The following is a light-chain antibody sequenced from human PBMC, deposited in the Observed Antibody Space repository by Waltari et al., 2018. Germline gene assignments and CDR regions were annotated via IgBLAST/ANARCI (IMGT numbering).Light chain of an antibody. CDR1: TGTVTRGQY. J-gene: IGLJ3*02. Sequence: QAVVTQEPSLTVSPGGTVTLTCGSSTGTVTRGQYPYWFQPKPGQVPRTLIYDTSNKHSWTPARCSGSLLGGKAALTLSGAQPEDEAEYYCLLWYSGARWVFGGGTKLSVL. CDR3: LLWYSGARWV. CDR2: DTS. V-gene: IGLV7-46*01.